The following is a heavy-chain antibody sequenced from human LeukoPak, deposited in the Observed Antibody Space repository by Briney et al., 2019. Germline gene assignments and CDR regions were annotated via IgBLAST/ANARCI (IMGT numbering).Heavy chain of an antibody. CDR3: ARSDCSSARCYLPFFDY. CDR2: IYYSGST. V-gene: IGHV4-59*08. CDR1: GGSISSYY. Sequence: SETLSLTCTVSGGSISSYYWSWIRQPPGKGLEWIGYIYYSGSTNYNPSLKSRVTISVDTSKNQFSLKLSSVTAADTAVYYCARSDCSSARCYLPFFDYWGQGTLVTVSS. J-gene: IGHJ4*02. D-gene: IGHD2-2*01.